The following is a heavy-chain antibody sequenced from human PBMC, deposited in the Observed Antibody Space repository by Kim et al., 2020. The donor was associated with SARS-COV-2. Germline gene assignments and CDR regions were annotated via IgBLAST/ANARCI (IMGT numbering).Heavy chain of an antibody. CDR1: GYTFTGYY. Sequence: ASVKVSCKASGYTFTGYYMHWVRQAPGQGLEWMGRINPNSGGTNYAQKFQGRVTMTRDTSISTAYMELSRLRSDDTAVYYCARVVYGDSNTHPTVLNYWYFDLWGRGTLVTVSS. D-gene: IGHD4-17*01. CDR2: INPNSGGT. V-gene: IGHV1-2*06. CDR3: ARVVYGDSNTHPTVLNYWYFDL. J-gene: IGHJ2*01.